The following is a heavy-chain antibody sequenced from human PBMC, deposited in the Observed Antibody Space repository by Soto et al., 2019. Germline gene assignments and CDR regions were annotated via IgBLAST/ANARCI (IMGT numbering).Heavy chain of an antibody. J-gene: IGHJ4*02. CDR2: FDPEDGET. D-gene: IGHD4-17*01. CDR1: GYTLTELS. CDR3: ARGSKYGDYVLDY. V-gene: IGHV1-24*01. Sequence: ASVKVSCKVSGYTLTELSMHWVRQAPGKGLEWMGGFDPEDGETSYAQKFQGRVTMTRDTSTSTVYMELSSLRSEDTAVYYCARGSKYGDYVLDYWGQGTLVTVSS.